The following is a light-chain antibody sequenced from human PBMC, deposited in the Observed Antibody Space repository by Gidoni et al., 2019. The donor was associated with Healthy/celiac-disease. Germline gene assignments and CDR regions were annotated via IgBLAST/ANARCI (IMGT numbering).Light chain of an antibody. V-gene: IGLV6-57*01. CDR2: GDS. Sequence: NFLLTHPPPVSDSPGKTVTISCTRSSGSIASNSVQWYQQRPGSSPTTVIYGDSQRPSGVPDRFSGSIDSSSNSASLTIAGLKTEDEADYYCQSYDSSNHVVFGGGTKLTVL. CDR1: SGSIASNS. J-gene: IGLJ2*01. CDR3: QSYDSSNHVV.